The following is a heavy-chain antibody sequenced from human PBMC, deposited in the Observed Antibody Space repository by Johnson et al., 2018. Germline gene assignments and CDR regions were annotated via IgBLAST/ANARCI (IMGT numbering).Heavy chain of an antibody. CDR2: ITSDGSST. V-gene: IGHV3-74*01. CDR1: GFTFSSYW. J-gene: IGHJ3*01. CDR3: VPMDTAMAN. Sequence: VQLQESGGGLVQPGGSLRLSCAASGFTFSSYWMHWVRQAPGKGLVWVSRITSDGSSTSYAYSVKGRFTLSSDNANNTLWLQMNSLRAEDTAVYDCVPMDTAMANWGQGTRVTVSS. D-gene: IGHD5-18*01.